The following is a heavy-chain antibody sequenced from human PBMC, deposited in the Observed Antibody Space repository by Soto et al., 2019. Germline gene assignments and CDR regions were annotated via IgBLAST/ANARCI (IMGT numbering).Heavy chain of an antibody. Sequence: PAETLSLTCTVSNGSLSSNYWSCIRQSPGKGLEWIGNIYYSGSTNYNPSLKSRVTMSVDTSKNQFTLKLSSVTAADTGVYFCARSFMVPVDFFDSWGQGTLVTVSS. CDR2: IYYSGST. D-gene: IGHD3-10*01. CDR1: NGSLSSNY. J-gene: IGHJ4*02. V-gene: IGHV4-59*01. CDR3: ARSFMVPVDFFDS.